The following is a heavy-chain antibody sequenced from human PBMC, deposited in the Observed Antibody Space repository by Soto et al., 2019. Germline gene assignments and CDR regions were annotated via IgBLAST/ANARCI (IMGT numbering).Heavy chain of an antibody. J-gene: IGHJ4*02. Sequence: LSETLSLACAVQGGSCSGDDWSWIRQPPGKGLEWIGEINHSGSTNYNPSLKSRVPISVDTSKNQLSLKLSSVTAAETAVYYCARVGTMIVVVLDYWGQGTLV. CDR2: INHSGST. D-gene: IGHD3-22*01. CDR3: ARVGTMIVVVLDY. V-gene: IGHV4-34*01. CDR1: GGSCSGDD.